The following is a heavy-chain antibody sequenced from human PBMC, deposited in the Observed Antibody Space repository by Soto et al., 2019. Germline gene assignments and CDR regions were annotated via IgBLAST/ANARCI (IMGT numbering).Heavy chain of an antibody. V-gene: IGHV4-39*01. D-gene: IGHD4-4*01. Sequence: SETLSLTCTVSGGSISSSSYYWGWIRQPPGKGLEWIGSIYYSGSTYYNPSLKSRVTISVDTSKNQFSLKLSSVTAADTAVYYCATGVLTTNRYGMDVWGQGTTVTVSS. J-gene: IGHJ6*02. CDR1: GGSISSSSYY. CDR2: IYYSGST. CDR3: ATGVLTTNRYGMDV.